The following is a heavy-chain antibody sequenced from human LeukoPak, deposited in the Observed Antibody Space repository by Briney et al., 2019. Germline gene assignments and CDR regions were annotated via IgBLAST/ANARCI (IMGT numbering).Heavy chain of an antibody. CDR3: ARDPTSWYGGGFDY. J-gene: IGHJ4*02. V-gene: IGHV4-4*02. D-gene: IGHD6-13*01. CDR1: GGSISSSNW. Sequence: KPSETLSLTCTVSGGSISSSNWWSWVRQPPGKGLEWIGEIYHSGSTNYNPSLKSRVTISVDKSKNQFSLKLSSVTAADTAVYYCARDPTSWYGGGFDYWGQGTLVTVSS. CDR2: IYHSGST.